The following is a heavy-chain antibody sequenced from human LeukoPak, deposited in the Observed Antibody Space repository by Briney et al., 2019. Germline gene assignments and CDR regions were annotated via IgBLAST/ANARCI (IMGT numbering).Heavy chain of an antibody. CDR3: ARDKGRSSGSVHYYYYGMDV. J-gene: IGHJ6*02. V-gene: IGHV5-51*01. D-gene: IGHD6-13*01. CDR1: GYSFTTYW. CDR2: IYPGDSDT. Sequence: GESLKISCKASGYSFTTYWIGWVRQMPGKGLEWVGIIYPGDSDTRYSPSFQGQVTISADKSISTAYMELSRLRSDDTAVYYCARDKGRSSGSVHYYYYGMDVWGQGTTVTVSS.